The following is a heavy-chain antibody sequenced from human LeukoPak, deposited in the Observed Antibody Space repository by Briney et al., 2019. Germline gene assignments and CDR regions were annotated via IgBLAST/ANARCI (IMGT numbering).Heavy chain of an antibody. J-gene: IGHJ3*02. D-gene: IGHD6-19*01. CDR3: ARGSLAVAQPFAFDI. Sequence: SETLSLTCTVSGASISSYYWSWIRQPAGKGLEWIGRIYTSGSTNYNPSLKSRVTMSVDTSKNQFSLKLSSVTAADTAVYYCARGSLAVAQPFAFDIWGQGTMVTVSS. CDR2: IYTSGST. V-gene: IGHV4-4*07. CDR1: GASISSYY.